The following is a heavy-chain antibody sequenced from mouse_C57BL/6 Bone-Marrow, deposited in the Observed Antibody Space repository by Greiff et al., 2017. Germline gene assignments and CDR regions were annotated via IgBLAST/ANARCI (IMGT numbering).Heavy chain of an antibody. CDR1: GFTFSDYY. D-gene: IGHD1-1*01. V-gene: IGHV5-12*01. J-gene: IGHJ3*01. CDR2: ISNGGGST. Sequence: EVQVVESGGGLVQPGGSLKLSCAASGFTFSDYYMYWVRQTPEKRLEWVAYISNGGGSTYYPDTVKGRFTIARDNAKNTLYLQRSRLKSEDTARYYGARSAGSSYTGFAYWGQGTLVTVSA. CDR3: ARSAGSSYTGFAY.